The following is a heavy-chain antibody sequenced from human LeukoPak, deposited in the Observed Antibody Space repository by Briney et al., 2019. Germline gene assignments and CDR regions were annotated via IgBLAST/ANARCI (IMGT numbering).Heavy chain of an antibody. Sequence: GGSLRLSCAASGFTFSDYYMSWIRQAPGKGLEWVSYISSSGSTIYYADSVKGRFTISRDNAKNSLYLQMNSLRAEDTVVYYCASPALAYCGGDCYHFDYWGQGTLVTVSS. CDR3: ASPALAYCGGDCYHFDY. J-gene: IGHJ4*02. D-gene: IGHD2-21*02. CDR1: GFTFSDYY. CDR2: ISSSGSTI. V-gene: IGHV3-11*01.